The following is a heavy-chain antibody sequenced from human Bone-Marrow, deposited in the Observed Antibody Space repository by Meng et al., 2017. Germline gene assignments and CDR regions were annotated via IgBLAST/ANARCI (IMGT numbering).Heavy chain of an antibody. Sequence: QVQLVPLGEKVKRPGASVKFSCTASDYTFTSYGISWVRQAPGQGLEWMGWISDYNGNTNYAQKLQGRVTMTTDTSTSTAYMELRSLRSDDTAVYYCAREWSAPYFDYWGQGTLVTVSS. J-gene: IGHJ4*02. CDR2: ISDYNGNT. D-gene: IGHD2-8*01. V-gene: IGHV1-18*01. CDR1: DYTFTSYG. CDR3: AREWSAPYFDY.